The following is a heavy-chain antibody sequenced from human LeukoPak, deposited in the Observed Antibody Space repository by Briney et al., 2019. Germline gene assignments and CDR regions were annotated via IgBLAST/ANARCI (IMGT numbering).Heavy chain of an antibody. V-gene: IGHV3-43*01. CDR2: ISWDGGST. CDR3: AKDIGTTVTTGYFDY. D-gene: IGHD4-17*01. Sequence: PGGSLRLSCAASGFTFSDYYMSWIRQAPGKGLEWVSLISWDGGSTYYADSVKGRFTISRDNSKNSLYLQMNSLRTEDTALYYCAKDIGTTVTTGYFDYWGQGTLVTVSS. CDR1: GFTFSDYY. J-gene: IGHJ4*02.